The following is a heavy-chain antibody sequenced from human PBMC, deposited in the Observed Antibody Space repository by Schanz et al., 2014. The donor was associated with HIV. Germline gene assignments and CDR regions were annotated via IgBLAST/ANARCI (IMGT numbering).Heavy chain of an antibody. Sequence: QVQLVESGGGVVQPGRSLRLSCAASGFTFSSYAMYWVRQAPGKGLEWVADLSHDGSNKYYADSVKGRFTISRDNSENTLYLQMNSLRAEDTAVYYCAKSRGDSWPYGMDVWGQGTTVTVSS. D-gene: IGHD4-17*01. CDR2: LSHDGSNK. J-gene: IGHJ6*02. CDR1: GFTFSSYA. V-gene: IGHV3-30-3*02. CDR3: AKSRGDSWPYGMDV.